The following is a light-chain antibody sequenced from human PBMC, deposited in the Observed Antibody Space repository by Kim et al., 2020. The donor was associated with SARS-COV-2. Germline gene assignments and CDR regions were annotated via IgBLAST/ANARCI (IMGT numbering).Light chain of an antibody. Sequence: DIQMTQSPSSLSASVGDRVTITCQASQDITNYLNWYQQKPGKAPKLLIYDAYILDTGVPSRFSGSGSGTDFTFTISSLQPEDIATYYCQQYDILPRYTFGQGTKLEI. CDR2: DAY. CDR1: QDITNY. J-gene: IGKJ2*01. V-gene: IGKV1-33*01. CDR3: QQYDILPRYT.